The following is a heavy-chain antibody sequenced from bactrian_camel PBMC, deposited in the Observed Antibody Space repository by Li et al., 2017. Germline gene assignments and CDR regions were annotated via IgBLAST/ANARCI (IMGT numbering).Heavy chain of an antibody. CDR2: INPGGGTT. CDR1: GVTVNGKC. J-gene: IGHJ4*01. V-gene: IGHV3S1*01. Sequence: HVQLVESGGGSVQTGGSLRLSCEASGVTVNGKCMGWFRQAPGKGLEWVSYINPGGGTTAYADAVLDRFTISRDNSKNTVYLQTSSLKSEEMALYYCAKSLASALGGTGRSPGTQVTVS. D-gene: IGHD2*01.